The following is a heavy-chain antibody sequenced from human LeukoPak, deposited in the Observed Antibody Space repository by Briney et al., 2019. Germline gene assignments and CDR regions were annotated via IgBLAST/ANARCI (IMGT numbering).Heavy chain of an antibody. V-gene: IGHV3-30*03. Sequence: PGRSLRLSCAASGFTFCTYGMHWVRQAPGKGLEWVAVISYDGSNKYYADSVTGRFTVSRDNSKNTLYLQMDSLRADDTAMYYCLVTCYGAIYWGQGTLVTVSS. J-gene: IGHJ4*02. CDR2: ISYDGSNK. CDR1: GFTFCTYG. CDR3: LVTCYGAIY. D-gene: IGHD4/OR15-4a*01.